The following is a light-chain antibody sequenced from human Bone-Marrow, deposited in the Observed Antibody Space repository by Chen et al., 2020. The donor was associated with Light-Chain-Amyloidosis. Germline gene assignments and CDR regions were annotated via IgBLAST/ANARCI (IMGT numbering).Light chain of an antibody. J-gene: IGKJ1*01. CDR2: SSS. CDR3: HQYGSSPWT. V-gene: IGKV3-20*01. CDR1: QRVTTSS. Sequence: LTQSPGTLSLSPGQTATLFCRAGQRVTTSSLAWYQLSPGQAPRLLIFSSSRRATGIPDRCRGSGSGTDFTLTIDRLEPEDSALYVCHQYGSSPWTFGQGTRVEI.